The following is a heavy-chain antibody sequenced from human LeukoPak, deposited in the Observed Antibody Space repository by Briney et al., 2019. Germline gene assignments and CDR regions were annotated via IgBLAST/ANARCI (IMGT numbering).Heavy chain of an antibody. J-gene: IGHJ5*02. V-gene: IGHV1-8*01. CDR1: GYTFTSYD. CDR3: AREGSYDSSGFGWFDP. CDR2: MNPNSGNT. Sequence: ASVKVSCKASGYTFTSYDINWVRQATGQRLEWMGWMNPNSGNTGYAQKFQGRVTMTRNTSISTTYMEMSRLRSDDTAVYYCAREGSYDSSGFGWFDPWGQGTLVTVSS. D-gene: IGHD3-22*01.